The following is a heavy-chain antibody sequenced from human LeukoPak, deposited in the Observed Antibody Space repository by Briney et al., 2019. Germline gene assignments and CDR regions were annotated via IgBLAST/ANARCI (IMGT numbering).Heavy chain of an antibody. Sequence: PSETLSLTCTVSGYSISSGSCWGWIRQPPGEGLDWIGSIYHSGSTFYNPSLKSRVTISVDTSKNQFSLKLTSVTAADTAVYYCARGPYKYDGSGAFDIWGQGTMVTVSS. V-gene: IGHV4-38-2*02. J-gene: IGHJ3*02. D-gene: IGHD3-22*01. CDR1: GYSISSGSC. CDR2: IYHSGST. CDR3: ARGPYKYDGSGAFDI.